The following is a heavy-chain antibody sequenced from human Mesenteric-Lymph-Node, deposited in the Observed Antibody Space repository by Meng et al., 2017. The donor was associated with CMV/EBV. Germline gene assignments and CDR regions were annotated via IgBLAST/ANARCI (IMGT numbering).Heavy chain of an antibody. V-gene: IGHV1-69*01. Sequence: PFNSYAISWVRQAPGQGLEWMGEIIPRLGTANYEQKFQGRVTITADESTSKVFMDLSSLRSEDTAVYYCAAGYYYGSGSYSQYFDHWGQGTLVTVSS. CDR3: AAGYYYGSGSYSQYFDH. J-gene: IGHJ4*02. CDR2: IIPRLGTA. CDR1: PFNSYA. D-gene: IGHD3-10*01.